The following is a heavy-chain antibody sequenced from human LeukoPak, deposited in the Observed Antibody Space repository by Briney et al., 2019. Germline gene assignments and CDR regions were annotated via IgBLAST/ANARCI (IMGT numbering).Heavy chain of an antibody. CDR3: ARVGRYYDFWSGYYSNYFFDY. V-gene: IGHV3-21*01. CDR1: GFSFSTYS. CDR2: ISSRSDYI. D-gene: IGHD3-3*01. J-gene: IGHJ4*02. Sequence: GGSLRLSCAASGFSFSTYSMNWVRQAPGKGLEWVSSISSRSDYIYYADAVKGRFTISRDNAKNSLYLQMNSLRAEDTAVYYCARVGRYYDFWSGYYSNYFFDYWGQGTLVTVSS.